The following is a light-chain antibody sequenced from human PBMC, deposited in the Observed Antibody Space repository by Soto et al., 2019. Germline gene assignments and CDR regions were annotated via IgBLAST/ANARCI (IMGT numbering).Light chain of an antibody. Sequence: QSVLTQPASVSGSPGQSITISCTGTSSDVGGYNYVSWYQQHPGKAPKLMIYEVSTRPSGVSNRFSGSKSGNTASLTISGLQAEDEADYYCSSYTSSSTLAVFGGGTKLTVL. CDR1: SSDVGGYNY. J-gene: IGLJ2*01. CDR2: EVS. V-gene: IGLV2-14*01. CDR3: SSYTSSSTLAV.